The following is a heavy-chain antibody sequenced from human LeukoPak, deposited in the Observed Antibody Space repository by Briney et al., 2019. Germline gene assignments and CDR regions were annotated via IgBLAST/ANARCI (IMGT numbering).Heavy chain of an antibody. V-gene: IGHV4-61*08. CDR2: IYYSGST. D-gene: IGHD3-22*01. Sequence: SETLSLTCTVSGGSISSGGYYWSWIRQHPGKGLEWIGYIYYSGSTNYNPSLKSRVTISVDTSKNQFSLKLSSVTAADTAVYYCARARVYYDSSGYYYVPYDYWGQGTLVTVSS. CDR1: GGSISSGGYY. CDR3: ARARVYYDSSGYYYVPYDY. J-gene: IGHJ4*02.